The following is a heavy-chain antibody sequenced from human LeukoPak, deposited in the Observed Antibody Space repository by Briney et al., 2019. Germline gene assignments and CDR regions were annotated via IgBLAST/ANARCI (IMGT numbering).Heavy chain of an antibody. CDR1: GFTFSSYW. CDR3: ARGTYSSVENGASYYYGMDV. Sequence: GGSLGLSCAASGFTFSSYWMSWVRQAPGKGLEWVANIKQDGSEKYYVDSVKGRFTISRDNAKNSLYLQMNSLRAEDTAVYYCARGTYSSVENGASYYYGMDVWGQGTTVTVSS. V-gene: IGHV3-7*01. CDR2: IKQDGSEK. D-gene: IGHD3-22*01. J-gene: IGHJ6*02.